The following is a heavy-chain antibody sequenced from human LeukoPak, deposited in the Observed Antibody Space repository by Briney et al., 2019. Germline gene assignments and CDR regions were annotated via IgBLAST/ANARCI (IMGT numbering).Heavy chain of an antibody. CDR2: ISDSSTYV. CDR1: GFTFSSYS. D-gene: IGHD6-13*01. CDR3: ARAGSSSWYGWFDP. V-gene: IGHV3-21*05. Sequence: GGSLRLSCTASGFTFSSYSMNWVRQAPGKGLEWLSYISDSSTYVYYADSVKGRFTISRDNAKNSVYLQMSSLGAEDTAVYYCARAGSSSWYGWFDPWGQGTLVTVSS. J-gene: IGHJ5*02.